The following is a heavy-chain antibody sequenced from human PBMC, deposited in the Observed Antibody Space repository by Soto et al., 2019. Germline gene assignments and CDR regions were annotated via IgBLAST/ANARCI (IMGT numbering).Heavy chain of an antibody. CDR1: GGTFSSYT. D-gene: IGHD3-10*01. J-gene: IGHJ6*02. V-gene: IGHV1-69*04. CDR3: ARDFDYYGSGSYHTEPYYYYYGMDV. CDR2: IIPILGIA. Sequence: GASVKASCKASGGTFSSYTISWVRQAPGQGLEWVGRIIPILGIANYAQKFQGRVTITADKSTSTAYMELSSLRSEDTAVYYCARDFDYYGSGSYHTEPYYYYYGMDVWGQGTTVTVSS.